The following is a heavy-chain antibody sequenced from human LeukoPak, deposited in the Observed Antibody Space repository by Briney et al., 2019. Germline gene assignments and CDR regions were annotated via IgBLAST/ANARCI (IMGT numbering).Heavy chain of an antibody. CDR2: INPNSGGT. J-gene: IGHJ4*02. D-gene: IGHD3-22*01. CDR1: GHTFTGYY. CDR3: ANTYYYDSSGYYYSDYFDY. V-gene: IGHV1-2*02. Sequence: VASVKVSCKASGHTFTGYYMHWVRQAPGQGLEWMGWINPNSGGTNYAQKFQGRVTMTRDTSISTAYMELSRLRSDDTAVYYCANTYYYDSSGYYYSDYFDYWGQGTLVTVSS.